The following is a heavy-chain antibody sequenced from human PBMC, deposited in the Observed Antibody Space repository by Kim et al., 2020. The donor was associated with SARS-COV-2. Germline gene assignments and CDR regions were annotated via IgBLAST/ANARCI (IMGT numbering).Heavy chain of an antibody. Sequence: GPTTYYTGSVKGRFTISRDNSKNTLYLQMNNLRAEDTAVYFCAKSGQLDYWGQGTLVTVSS. CDR3: AKSGQLDY. D-gene: IGHD5-12*01. V-gene: IGHV3-23*01. CDR2: GPTT. J-gene: IGHJ4*02.